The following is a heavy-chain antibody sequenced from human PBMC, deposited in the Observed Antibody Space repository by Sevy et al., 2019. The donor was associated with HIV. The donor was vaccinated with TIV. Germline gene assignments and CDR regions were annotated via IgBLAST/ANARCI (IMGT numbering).Heavy chain of an antibody. Sequence: ASVKVSCKASGYTFTSYGISWVRQAPGQGLEWMGWISVYNGDTNFAQKLHGRVNMTTDTATGTAYMELRKLRSDDTAVYYCAGDELLYYNGGGHIGGYFDYWGQGTLVTVSS. CDR2: ISVYNGDT. CDR3: AGDELLYYNGGGHIGGYFDY. J-gene: IGHJ4*02. V-gene: IGHV1-18*04. CDR1: GYTFTSYG. D-gene: IGHD3-22*01.